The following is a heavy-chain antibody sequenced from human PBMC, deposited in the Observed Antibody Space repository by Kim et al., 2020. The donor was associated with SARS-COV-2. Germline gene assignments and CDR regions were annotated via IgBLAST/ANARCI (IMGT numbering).Heavy chain of an antibody. D-gene: IGHD2-2*01. V-gene: IGHV4-34*01. CDR3: ASGKGRRPAALVLSWFDP. CDR2: INHSGST. Sequence: SETLSLTCAVYGGSFSGYYWSWIRQPPGKGLEWIGEINHSGSTNYNPSLKSRVTISVDTSKNQFSLKLSSVTAADTAVYYCASGKGRRPAALVLSWFDPWGQGTLVTVSS. J-gene: IGHJ5*02. CDR1: GGSFSGYY.